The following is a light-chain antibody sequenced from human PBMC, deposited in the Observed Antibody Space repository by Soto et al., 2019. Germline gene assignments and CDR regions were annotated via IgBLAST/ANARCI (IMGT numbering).Light chain of an antibody. V-gene: IGKV1-5*01. CDR1: QSISSW. J-gene: IGKJ1*01. Sequence: ESQITQSPGTVWASVVDRVTITCRASQSISSWLAWYQQKPRKAPKLLIYDASSLESGVPSRFSGSASGTEFTLTISSLQPDDFATYYCQQYNSYSSTFGQGTKV. CDR3: QQYNSYSST. CDR2: DAS.